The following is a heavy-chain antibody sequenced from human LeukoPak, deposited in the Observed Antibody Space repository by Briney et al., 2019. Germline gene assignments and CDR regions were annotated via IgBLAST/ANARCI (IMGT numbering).Heavy chain of an antibody. V-gene: IGHV4-31*03. Sequence: PSETLSLTCTVPGGSISSGGYYWSWIHQHPGKGLEWIGYIYYSGSTYYNPSLKSRVTISVDTSKNQFSLKLSSVTAADTAVYYCARRIRRVSGSYQQTFDYWGQGTLVTVSS. J-gene: IGHJ4*02. D-gene: IGHD1-26*01. CDR2: IYYSGST. CDR3: ARRIRRVSGSYQQTFDY. CDR1: GGSISSGGYY.